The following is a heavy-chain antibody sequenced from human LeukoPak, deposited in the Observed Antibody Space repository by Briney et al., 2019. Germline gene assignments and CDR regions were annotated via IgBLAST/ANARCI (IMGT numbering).Heavy chain of an antibody. V-gene: IGHV4-4*02. CDR1: GDSISTPHW. J-gene: IGHJ3*02. CDR2: IFHSGRV. Sequence: SETLSLTCDVSGDSISTPHWWSWVRQPPGKGLEWIGKIFHSGRVNYIPSLQSRVTISLDKSKNQISLEVNSATAADTAVYYCARLNADYGYYGPHDAFDIWGQGTLVAVSS. CDR3: ARLNADYGYYGPHDAFDI. D-gene: IGHD4-17*01.